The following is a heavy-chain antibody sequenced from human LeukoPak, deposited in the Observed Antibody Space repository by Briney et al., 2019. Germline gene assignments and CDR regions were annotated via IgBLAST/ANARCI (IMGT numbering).Heavy chain of an antibody. CDR2: ISWNSGSI. CDR1: GFTFDDYA. D-gene: IGHD6-13*01. V-gene: IGHV3-9*01. CDR3: AKDSVYSSSWYSRYFDL. Sequence: SLRLSCAASGFTFDDYATHWVRQAPGKGLEWVSGISWNSGSIGYADSVKGRFTISRDNAKNSLYLQMNSLRAEDTALYYCAKDSVYSSSWYSRYFDLWGRGTLVTVSS. J-gene: IGHJ2*01.